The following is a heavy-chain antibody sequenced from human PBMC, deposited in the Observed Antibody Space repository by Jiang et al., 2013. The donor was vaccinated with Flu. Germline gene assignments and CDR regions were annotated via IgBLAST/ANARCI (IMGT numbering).Heavy chain of an antibody. CDR1: GFTVSSNY. J-gene: IGHJ6*03. CDR3: ARTSTYYDILTGYSDYYYYMDV. Sequence: QLLESGGGLVQPGGSLRLSCAASGFTVSSNYMSWVRQAPGKGLEWVSVIYSGGSTYYADSVKGRFTISRHNSKNTLYLQMNSLRAEDTAVYYCARTSTYYDILTGYSDYYYYMDVWGKGTTVTVSS. D-gene: IGHD3-9*01. V-gene: IGHV3-53*04. CDR2: IYSGGST.